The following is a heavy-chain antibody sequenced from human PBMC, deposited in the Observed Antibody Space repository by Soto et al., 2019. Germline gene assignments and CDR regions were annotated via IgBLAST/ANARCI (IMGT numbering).Heavy chain of an antibody. Sequence: HPGGSLRLSCAASGFTFRDFAMSWVRQSPGRGLEWVSTIGALVSTAFYADSVRGRFTISRDNSKNTLYLQMNSLRAEDTAVYYCPRDCGMGAGDYYGMVVWGQETTVTVSS. CDR3: PRDCGMGAGDYYGMVV. V-gene: IGHV3-23*01. J-gene: IGHJ6*02. D-gene: IGHD6-13*01. CDR1: GFTFRDFA. CDR2: IGALVSTA.